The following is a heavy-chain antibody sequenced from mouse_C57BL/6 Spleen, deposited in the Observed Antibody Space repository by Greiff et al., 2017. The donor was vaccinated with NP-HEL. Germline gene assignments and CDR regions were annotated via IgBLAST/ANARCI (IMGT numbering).Heavy chain of an antibody. J-gene: IGHJ3*01. V-gene: IGHV1-26*01. D-gene: IGHD3-3*01. CDR2: INPNNGGT. CDR1: GYTFTDYY. Sequence: EVQLQQSGPELVKPGASVKISCKASGYTFTDYYMNWVKQSHGKSLEWIGDINPNNGGTSYNQKFKGKATLTVDKSASTAYMELRSLTSEDSAVYDCARGGLGEGPSWFAYWGQGTLVTVSA. CDR3: ARGGLGEGPSWFAY.